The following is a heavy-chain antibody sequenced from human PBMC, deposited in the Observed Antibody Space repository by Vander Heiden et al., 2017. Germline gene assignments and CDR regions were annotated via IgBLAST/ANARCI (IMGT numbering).Heavy chain of an antibody. Sequence: QLQLQESGPGLVKPSETLSLTCTVSGGSISSSSYYWGWIRQPPGKGLEWIGSIYYSGSTYYNPSLKSRVTISVDTSKNQFSLKLSSVTAADTAVYYCARVYCSGGSCYSGMYYFDYWGQGTLVTVSS. V-gene: IGHV4-39*01. D-gene: IGHD2-15*01. CDR1: GGSISSSSYY. CDR3: ARVYCSGGSCYSGMYYFDY. J-gene: IGHJ4*02. CDR2: IYYSGST.